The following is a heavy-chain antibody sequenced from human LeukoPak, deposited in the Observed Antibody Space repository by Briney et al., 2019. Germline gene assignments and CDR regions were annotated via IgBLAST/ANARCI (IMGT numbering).Heavy chain of an antibody. J-gene: IGHJ4*02. CDR3: ARGYSSGWLGLFDY. V-gene: IGHV2-5*02. Sequence: SGPTLVNPTQTLTLTCTFSGFSLSTSGVGVGWIRQPPGKALEWLALIYWDDDKRYSPSLKSRLTITKDTSKNQVVLTMTNMDPVDTATYYCARGYSSGWLGLFDYWGQGTLVTVSS. D-gene: IGHD6-19*01. CDR2: IYWDDDK. CDR1: GFSLSTSGVG.